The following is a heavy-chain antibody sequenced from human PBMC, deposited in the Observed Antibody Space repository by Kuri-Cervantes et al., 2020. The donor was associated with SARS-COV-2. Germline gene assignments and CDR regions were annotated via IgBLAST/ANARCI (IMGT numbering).Heavy chain of an antibody. Sequence: GESLKISCAASGFTFSSYGMHWVRQAPGKGLEWVAVIWYDGSNKYYADSVKGRFTISRDNSKNTLYLQMNSLRAEDTAVYYCASRVSYYYDSSGYYYGDYWGQGTLVTGSS. CDR2: IWYDGSNK. CDR1: GFTFSSYG. J-gene: IGHJ4*02. CDR3: ASRVSYYYDSSGYYYGDY. D-gene: IGHD3-22*01. V-gene: IGHV3-33*03.